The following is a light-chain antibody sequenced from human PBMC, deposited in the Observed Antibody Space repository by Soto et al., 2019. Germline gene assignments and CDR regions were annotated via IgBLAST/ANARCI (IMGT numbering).Light chain of an antibody. CDR1: SSDVGSFNY. V-gene: IGLV2-14*01. Sequence: QSVLTQPASVSGSPGQSITISCTATSSDVGSFNYVSWYQHHPGKAPKLMIYEVTSRPSGVSNRFSGSKSGNTASLTISGLQAEDEADYYCSSYTSSSTLVVFGGGTKLTVL. CDR2: EVT. CDR3: SSYTSSSTLVV. J-gene: IGLJ2*01.